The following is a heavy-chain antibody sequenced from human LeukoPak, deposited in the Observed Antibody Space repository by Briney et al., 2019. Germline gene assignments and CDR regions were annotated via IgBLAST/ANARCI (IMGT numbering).Heavy chain of an antibody. J-gene: IGHJ4*02. D-gene: IGHD3-10*01. Sequence: GGSLRLSCTVSGFTVSSNSMSWVRQAPGKGLEWVSFIYSGTIHYSDSVKGRFTISRDNSKNTLYLQMNSLRAEDTAVYYCARDLPITMVRGSHDYWGQGTLVTVSS. CDR3: ARDLPITMVRGSHDY. CDR1: GFTVSSNS. V-gene: IGHV3-53*01. CDR2: IYSGTI.